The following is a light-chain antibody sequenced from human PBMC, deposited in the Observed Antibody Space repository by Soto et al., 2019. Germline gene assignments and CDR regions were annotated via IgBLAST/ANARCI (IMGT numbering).Light chain of an antibody. CDR1: QSVSNNY. J-gene: IGKJ1*01. V-gene: IGKV3-20*01. CDR2: GAS. CDR3: QQYGSSRT. Sequence: EIVLTQSPGTLSLSPGERATLPCRASQSVSNNYLAWYQQKLGQAPRLLIYGASSRATGIPDRFSGSGSGTDFTLTISRLEPEDFAVYYCQQYGSSRTFGQGNKVDIK.